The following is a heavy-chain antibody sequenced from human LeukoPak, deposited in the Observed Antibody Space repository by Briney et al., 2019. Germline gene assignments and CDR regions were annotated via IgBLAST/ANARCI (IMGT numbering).Heavy chain of an antibody. V-gene: IGHV4-4*07. Sequence: SETLSLTCTVSGGSISSYYWSWIRQPAGKGLEWIGRIYTSGSTNYSPSLKSRVTISVDTSKNQFSLKLSSVTAADTAVYYCARSDSSGGGFDPWGQGTLVTVSS. CDR1: GGSISSYY. CDR2: IYTSGST. CDR3: ARSDSSGGGFDP. D-gene: IGHD6-19*01. J-gene: IGHJ5*02.